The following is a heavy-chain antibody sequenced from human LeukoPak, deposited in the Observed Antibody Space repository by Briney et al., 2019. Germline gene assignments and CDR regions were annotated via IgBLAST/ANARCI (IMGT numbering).Heavy chain of an antibody. Sequence: GGSLRLSCAASGFTFSSYAMHWVRQAPGKGLEWVAVTSYDGSNKYYADSVKGRFTISRDNSKNTLYLQMNSLRAEDTAVYYCARAGGLEWLLPYYFDYWGQGTLVTVSS. CDR3: ARAGGLEWLLPYYFDY. CDR1: GFTFSSYA. V-gene: IGHV3-30-3*01. J-gene: IGHJ4*02. CDR2: TSYDGSNK. D-gene: IGHD3-3*01.